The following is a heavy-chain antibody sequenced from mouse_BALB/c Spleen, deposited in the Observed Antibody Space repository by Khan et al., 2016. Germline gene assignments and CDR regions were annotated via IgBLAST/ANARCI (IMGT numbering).Heavy chain of an antibody. CDR2: IDPANGNT. CDR1: GFNIKDTY. CDR3: ARWDWYFDV. J-gene: IGHJ1*01. Sequence: VQLKQSGAELVKPGASVKLSCTASGFNIKDTYMHWVKQRPEQGLEWIGRIDPANGNTTYDPKFQGKATITADTSSNTAYLQLSSLTSEDTAVYYCARWDWYFDVWGAGTTVTVSS. V-gene: IGHV14-3*02.